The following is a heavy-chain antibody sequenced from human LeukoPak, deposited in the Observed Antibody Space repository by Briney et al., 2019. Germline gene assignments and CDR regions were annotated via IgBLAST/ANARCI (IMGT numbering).Heavy chain of an antibody. J-gene: IGHJ4*02. Sequence: PGGSLRLSCTASGFPFNRFAMSWVRQAPGQGLAWVSAISGGGDAHYADSVKGRFTISRDNSKNTLFLHMNNLTADDTALYYCAKEGITGADSWGQGTLVPVSS. CDR2: ISGGGDA. V-gene: IGHV3-23*01. CDR3: AKEGITGADS. CDR1: GFPFNRFA.